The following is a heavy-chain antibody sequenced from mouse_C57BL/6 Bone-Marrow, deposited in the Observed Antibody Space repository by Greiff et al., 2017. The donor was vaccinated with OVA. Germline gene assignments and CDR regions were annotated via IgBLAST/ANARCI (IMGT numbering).Heavy chain of an antibody. V-gene: IGHV14-4*01. CDR3: TTGSPWFAY. CDR2: IDPENGDS. J-gene: IGHJ3*01. CDR1: GFHFTDAY. Sequence: VQLQQSVAELLRPGASVQLSFTASGFHFTDAYMHWLQQRPEQVLSLIGWIDPENGDSEYASKFQGPATITADTSSNTAYLQLSSLTSEDTAVYYCTTGSPWFAYWGQGTLVTVSA.